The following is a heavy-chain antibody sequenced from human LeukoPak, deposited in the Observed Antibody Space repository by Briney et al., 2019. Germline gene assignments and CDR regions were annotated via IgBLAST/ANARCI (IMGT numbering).Heavy chain of an antibody. CDR3: ARQGKRGYSGFRWFDP. V-gene: IGHV4-39*01. Sequence: SETLSLTCTVSGGSISSSCYYWGWIRQPPGKGLEWIGSIYYGGSTYYNPSLKSRVTISVDTSKNQFSLKLSSVTAADTAVYYCARQGKRGYSGFRWFDPWGQGTLVTVSS. CDR2: IYYGGST. D-gene: IGHD5-12*01. CDR1: GGSISSSCYY. J-gene: IGHJ5*02.